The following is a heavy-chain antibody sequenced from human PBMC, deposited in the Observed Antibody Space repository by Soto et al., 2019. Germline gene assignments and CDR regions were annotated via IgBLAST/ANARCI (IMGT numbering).Heavy chain of an antibody. V-gene: IGHV3-30*18. CDR3: AKDEVLVEVVAGEYYGMDV. CDR1: GFTFSSYG. Sequence: QVQLVESGGGVVQPGRSLRLSCAASGFTFSSYGMHWVRQAPGKGLEWVAVISFDGNKKYYADSVKGRFTISRDNSKNTLYMQRNSLSVEDTAVYYCAKDEVLVEVVAGEYYGMDVWGQENTVTVAS. J-gene: IGHJ6*02. CDR2: ISFDGNKK. D-gene: IGHD2-15*01.